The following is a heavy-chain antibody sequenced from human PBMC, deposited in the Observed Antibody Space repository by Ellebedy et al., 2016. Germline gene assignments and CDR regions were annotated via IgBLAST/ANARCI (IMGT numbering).Heavy chain of an antibody. V-gene: IGHV4-61*02. Sequence: SETLSLTXTVSAGSVRSARSRWRWIRQPPGERLQWFGPICASGTTNYNPSLKSRVTLSVDTSESLFSLNLNSVTAADAAVYYCVTAPNWYFFDSWGQGTLVTVSS. CDR2: ICASGTT. CDR3: VTAPNWYFFDS. D-gene: IGHD2-8*01. CDR1: AGSVRSARSR. J-gene: IGHJ4*02.